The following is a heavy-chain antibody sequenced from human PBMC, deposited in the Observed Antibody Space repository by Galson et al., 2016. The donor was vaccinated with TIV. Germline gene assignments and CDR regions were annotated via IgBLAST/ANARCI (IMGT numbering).Heavy chain of an antibody. J-gene: IGHJ4*02. CDR3: VLEAYMYGWDS. CDR2: LFHSGTT. CDR1: GFSISSAYY. Sequence: SETLSLTCSVSGFSISSAYYWNWIRQSPGKGLEWIGSLFHSGTTYYNPSLKRRVTISLDTSKNRFSLNLTSVTAADTAIYYCVLEAYMYGWDSWGQGALVSVSS. D-gene: IGHD5-18*01. V-gene: IGHV4-38-2*02.